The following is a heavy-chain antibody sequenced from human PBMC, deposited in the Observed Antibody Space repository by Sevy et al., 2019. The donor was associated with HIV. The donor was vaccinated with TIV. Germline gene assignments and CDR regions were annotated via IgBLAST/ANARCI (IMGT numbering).Heavy chain of an antibody. D-gene: IGHD2-2*01. J-gene: IGHJ4*02. CDR1: GFTFSDYW. Sequence: GGSLRLSCAASGFTFSDYWMTWVRQSPGKGLEWVANINRAGSGKYYVNSVKGRFTISRDNPKKSLYLQMNRLRVEDTAVYYCAKGGGGMVVVSDAGRCGQGTLVTVSS. CDR2: INRAGSGK. V-gene: IGHV3-7*01. CDR3: AKGGGGMVVVSDAGR.